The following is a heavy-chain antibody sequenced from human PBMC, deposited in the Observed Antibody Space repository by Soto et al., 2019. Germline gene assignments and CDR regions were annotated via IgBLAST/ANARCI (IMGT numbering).Heavy chain of an antibody. D-gene: IGHD1-26*01. Sequence: QFTLKESGPTLVKPTQTLTLTCTFSGFSLSTSGVGVGWIRQPPGKALEWLAIIYWDDDKRYSPSLKSRLTITKDTSNNQVVLTMTNMDPVDTATYYCAHRRGTYCGMDVWGQGTTVTVSS. V-gene: IGHV2-5*02. CDR3: AHRRGTYCGMDV. CDR1: GFSLSTSGVG. CDR2: IYWDDDK. J-gene: IGHJ6*02.